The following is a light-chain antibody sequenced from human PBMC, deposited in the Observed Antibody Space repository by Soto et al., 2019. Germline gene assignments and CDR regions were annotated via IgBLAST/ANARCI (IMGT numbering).Light chain of an antibody. J-gene: IGLJ3*02. CDR3: AAWDGSLSGWV. V-gene: IGLV1-47*01. Sequence: QSVLTQPPSASGTPGQRVTISCSGRSSNIGSNYVYWYQQLPGTAPKLLIYRNNQRPSGVPDRFSGSKSGTSASLAISGLRSEDEADYHCAAWDGSLSGWVFGGGTKLTVL. CDR1: SSNIGSNY. CDR2: RNN.